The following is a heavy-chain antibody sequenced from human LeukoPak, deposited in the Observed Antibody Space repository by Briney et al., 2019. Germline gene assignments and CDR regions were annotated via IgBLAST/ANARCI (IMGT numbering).Heavy chain of an antibody. D-gene: IGHD6-19*01. J-gene: IGHJ6*04. Sequence: ASVKVSCKASGGTFSSYAISWVRQAPGQELEWMGGIIPIFGTANYAQKFQGRVTITADESTSTAYMELSSLRSEDTAVYYCARPDAAVADPHYYYGMDVWGKGTTVTVSS. CDR2: IIPIFGTA. CDR1: GGTFSSYA. CDR3: ARPDAAVADPHYYYGMDV. V-gene: IGHV1-69*13.